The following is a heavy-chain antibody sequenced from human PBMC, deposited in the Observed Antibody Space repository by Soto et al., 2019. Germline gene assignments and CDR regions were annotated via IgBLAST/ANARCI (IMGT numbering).Heavy chain of an antibody. D-gene: IGHD5-12*01. CDR1: GFTFSSYG. CDR3: ARNFEDSGYDYFGYYYYGMDV. V-gene: IGHV3-33*01. J-gene: IGHJ6*02. CDR2: IWYDGSNK. Sequence: GGSLRLSCAASGFTFSSYGMHWVRQAPGKGLEWVAVIWYDGSNKYYADSVKGRFTISRDNSKNTLYLQMNSLRAEDTAVYYCARNFEDSGYDYFGYYYYGMDVWGQGTTVTVSS.